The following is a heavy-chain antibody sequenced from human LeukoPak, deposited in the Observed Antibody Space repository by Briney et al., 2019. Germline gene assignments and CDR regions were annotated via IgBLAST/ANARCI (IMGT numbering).Heavy chain of an antibody. V-gene: IGHV1-69-2*01. CDR1: GYTFIDYY. J-gene: IGHJ4*02. D-gene: IGHD3-16*02. CDR3: ATGVWGSYRYTIDY. Sequence: ASVKVSCKVSGYTFIDYYMHWVQQAPGKGLEWMGLVDHEDGETIYAEKFQGRVTITADTSTDTAYMELIGLRSEDTAVYYCATGVWGSYRYTIDYWGQGTLVTVSS. CDR2: VDHEDGET.